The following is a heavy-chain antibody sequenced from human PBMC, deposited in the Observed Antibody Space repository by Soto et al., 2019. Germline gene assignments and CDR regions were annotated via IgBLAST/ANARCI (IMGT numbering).Heavy chain of an antibody. D-gene: IGHD3-22*01. J-gene: IGHJ3*02. Sequence: GGSLRLSCAASGFTFSSYAMHWVRQAPGKGLEWVAVISYDGSNKYYADSVKGRFTISRDNSKNTLYLQMNSLRAEDTAVYYCARGLYYYDSSGYYYVAAFDIWGQGTMVTVSS. CDR2: ISYDGSNK. V-gene: IGHV3-30-3*01. CDR1: GFTFSSYA. CDR3: ARGLYYYDSSGYYYVAAFDI.